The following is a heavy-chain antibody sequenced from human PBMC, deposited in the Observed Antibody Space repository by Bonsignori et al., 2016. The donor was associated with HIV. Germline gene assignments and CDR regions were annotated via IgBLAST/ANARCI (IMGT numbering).Heavy chain of an antibody. D-gene: IGHD3-22*01. CDR2: IIPIFGTA. V-gene: IGHV1-69*01. J-gene: IGHJ4*02. CDR3: ARGDSSGYYYVRALPYYFDY. Sequence: WVRQAPGQGLEWMGGIIPIFGTANYAQKFQGRVTITADESTSTAYMELSSLRSEDTAVYYCARGDSSGYYYVRALPYYFDYWGQGTLVTVSS.